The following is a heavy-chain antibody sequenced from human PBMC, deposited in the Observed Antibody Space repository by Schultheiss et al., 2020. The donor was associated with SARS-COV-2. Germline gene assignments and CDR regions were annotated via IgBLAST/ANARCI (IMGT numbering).Heavy chain of an antibody. CDR1: GFTFSSYG. CDR3: ALGYYGSGSQDRWGYFDY. V-gene: IGHV3-30*12. J-gene: IGHJ4*02. CDR2: ISYDGSNK. Sequence: GGSLRLSCAASGFTFSSYGMHWVRQAPGKGLEWVAVISYDGSNKYYADSVKGRFTISRDNSKNTLYLQMNSLRAEDTAVYYCALGYYGSGSQDRWGYFDYWGQGTLVTVSS. D-gene: IGHD3-10*01.